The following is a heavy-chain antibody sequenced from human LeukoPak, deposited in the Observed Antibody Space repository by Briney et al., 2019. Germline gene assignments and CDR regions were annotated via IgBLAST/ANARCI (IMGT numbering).Heavy chain of an antibody. CDR3: ARDHSSSSFYYYYMDV. CDR2: IYTSGST. V-gene: IGHV4-61*02. Sequence: SETLSLTCGVSGYSISSGYYWSWIRQPAGKGLEWIGRIYTSGSTNYNPSLKSRVTISVDTSKNQFSLKLSSVTAADTAVYYCARDHSSSSFYYYYMDVWGKGTTVTVSS. CDR1: GYSISSGYY. D-gene: IGHD6-6*01. J-gene: IGHJ6*03.